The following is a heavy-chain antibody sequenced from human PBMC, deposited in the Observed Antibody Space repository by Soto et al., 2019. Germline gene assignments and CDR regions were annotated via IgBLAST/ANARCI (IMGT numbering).Heavy chain of an antibody. J-gene: IGHJ4*02. Sequence: GASVQVSCKASGYTFTGYYMHWVRQAPGEGLEWMGWINPNSGGTNYAQKFQGRVTMTRDTSISTTYMELSRLRSDDTAVYYCARGVSSFGTYDFWCGPRRFDYWGQGTLVTVSS. CDR1: GYTFTGYY. CDR2: INPNSGGT. D-gene: IGHD3-3*01. CDR3: ARGVSSFGTYDFWCGPRRFDY. V-gene: IGHV1-2*02.